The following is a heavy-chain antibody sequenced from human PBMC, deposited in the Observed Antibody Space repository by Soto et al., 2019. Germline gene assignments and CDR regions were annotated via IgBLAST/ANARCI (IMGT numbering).Heavy chain of an antibody. CDR2: ISGSGGST. CDR1: GFTFSSYA. D-gene: IGHD2-2*01. Sequence: EVQLLESGGGLVQPGGSLRLSCAASGFTFSSYAMSWVRQAPGKGLEWVSAISGSGGSTYYADSVKGRFTISRDNSKNTLYLQMNSLGAEDTAVYYCAKASSRPSDFDYWGQGTLVTVSS. V-gene: IGHV3-23*01. CDR3: AKASSRPSDFDY. J-gene: IGHJ4*02.